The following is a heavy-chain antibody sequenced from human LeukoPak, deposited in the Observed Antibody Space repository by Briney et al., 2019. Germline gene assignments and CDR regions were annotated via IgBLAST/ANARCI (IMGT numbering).Heavy chain of an antibody. CDR2: IYDSGST. J-gene: IGHJ2*01. V-gene: IGHV4-59*01. Sequence: SETLSLTCSVSGASIRSYNWGWVRQPPGKALEWIAYIYDSGSTTYSPSLKSRVTVSGDTSKNQFSLNLNSVTAADTAVYYCARVGAKLTGVGWFFDLWGRGTLVTVSS. CDR1: GASIRSYN. CDR3: ARVGAKLTGVGWFFDL. D-gene: IGHD3-9*01.